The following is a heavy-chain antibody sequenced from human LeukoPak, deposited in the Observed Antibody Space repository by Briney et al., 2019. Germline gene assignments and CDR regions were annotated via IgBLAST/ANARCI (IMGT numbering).Heavy chain of an antibody. CDR2: ISSNGTTI. J-gene: IGHJ4*02. D-gene: IGHD5-12*01. Sequence: GGSLRLSCAASGFSFSVYEMHWVRQAPGKGLEWISDISSNGTTIYYADSVKGRFTISRDSAKNSLYLQMNSLRAEDTAVYYCATLTVATSFDYWGQGTLVTVSS. V-gene: IGHV3-48*03. CDR1: GFSFSVYE. CDR3: ATLTVATSFDY.